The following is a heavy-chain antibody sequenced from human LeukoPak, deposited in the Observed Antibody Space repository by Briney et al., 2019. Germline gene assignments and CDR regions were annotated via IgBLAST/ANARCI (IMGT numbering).Heavy chain of an antibody. CDR2: ISTYNGDT. Sequence: ASVKVSCKASGYTFTSYGISWVRQAPGQGLEWMGWISTYNGDTDYAQKLQGRVTMTTDTSTSTAYMELRSLRSDDTAVYYCATTLTTVTIILVYWGQGTLVTVSS. D-gene: IGHD4-17*01. V-gene: IGHV1-18*01. CDR3: ATTLTTVTIILVY. CDR1: GYTFTSYG. J-gene: IGHJ4*02.